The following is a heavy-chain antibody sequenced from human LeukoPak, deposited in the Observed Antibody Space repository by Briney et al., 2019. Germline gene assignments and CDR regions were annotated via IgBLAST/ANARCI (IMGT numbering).Heavy chain of an antibody. CDR2: IGPYNGNT. J-gene: IGHJ4*02. CDR1: GYTFTNYG. V-gene: IGHV1-18*01. CDR3: VREKYCSGDTCYSGAIDS. Sequence: GASVKVSCKASGYTFTNYGISWVRQAPGQGLEWMGWIGPYNGNTNYAQKLQGRVTMTTDTSTSTAYMEPGSLRPDDTAVYYCVREKYCSGDTCYSGAIDSWGQGTLVTVSS. D-gene: IGHD2-15*01.